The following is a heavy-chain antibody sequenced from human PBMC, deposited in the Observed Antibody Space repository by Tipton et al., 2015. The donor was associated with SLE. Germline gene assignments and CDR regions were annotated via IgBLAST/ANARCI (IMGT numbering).Heavy chain of an antibody. D-gene: IGHD6-13*01. J-gene: IGHJ4*02. CDR1: GGSISSYY. CDR2: IYYSGST. V-gene: IGHV4-59*08. Sequence: LRLSCTVSGGSISSYYWSWIRQPPGKGLEWIGYIYYSGSTYYNPSLKSRVTISVDTSKNQFSLNLSSVTAADTAVYHCARHLRSLYYFDYWGQGTLVTVSS. CDR3: ARHLRSLYYFDY.